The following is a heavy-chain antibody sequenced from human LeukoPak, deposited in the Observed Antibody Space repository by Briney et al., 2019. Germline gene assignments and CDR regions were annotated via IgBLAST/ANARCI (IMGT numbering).Heavy chain of an antibody. V-gene: IGHV5-51*01. CDR2: IYPGDSDT. J-gene: IGHJ4*02. CDR3: AGRGYYASGSYSYFDY. D-gene: IGHD3-10*01. Sequence: GESLKISCKGSGYSFTSYWIGWVRQMPGKGLEWMGIIYPGDSDTRYSPSFQGQVTISADKSISTAYLQWSSLKASDTAMYYCAGRGYYASGSYSYFDYWGQGTVVTVSS. CDR1: GYSFTSYW.